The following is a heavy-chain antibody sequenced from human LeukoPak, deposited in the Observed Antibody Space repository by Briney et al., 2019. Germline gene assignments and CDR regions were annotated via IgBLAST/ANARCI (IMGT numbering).Heavy chain of an antibody. CDR1: GITLNTND. CDR3: VRQGGGDNCR. J-gene: IGHJ4*01. CDR2: MYPWGSA. D-gene: IGHD4-23*01. Sequence: GWALILSCAASGITLNTNDLNWVRPAPGKGLDWVSIMYPWGSAFYTDSVKGRFTVTRDESKNMMVLQMNTLRPDDTAMYYCVRQGGGDNCRWGQGALVTVSS. V-gene: IGHV3-66*02.